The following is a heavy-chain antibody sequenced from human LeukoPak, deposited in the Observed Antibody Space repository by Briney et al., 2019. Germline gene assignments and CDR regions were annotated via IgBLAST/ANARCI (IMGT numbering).Heavy chain of an antibody. CDR3: EAAAGTRAAEDY. CDR2: IYYSGST. J-gene: IGHJ4*02. V-gene: IGHV4-39*07. Sequence: SETLSLTCTVSGDSISSSSYYWGWLRQPPGKGLEWIGSIYYSGSTYYNPSLKSRVTISVDTSKNQFSLKLSSVTAADTAVYYCEAAAGTRAAEDYWGQGTLVTVSS. D-gene: IGHD6-13*01. CDR1: GDSISSSSYY.